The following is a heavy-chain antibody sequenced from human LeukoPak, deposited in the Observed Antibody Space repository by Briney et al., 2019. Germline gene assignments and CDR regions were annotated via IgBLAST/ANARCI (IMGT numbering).Heavy chain of an antibody. J-gene: IGHJ3*02. D-gene: IGHD3-10*01. CDR2: ISWNSGSI. Sequence: GRSLRLSCAASGFTFDDYAMHWVRQAPGKGLEWVSGISWNSGSIGYADSVKGRFTISRDNAKNSLYLQMNSLRAEDTAVYYCAKDTARKLSGSYSAFDIWGQGTMVTVSS. CDR3: AKDTARKLSGSYSAFDI. CDR1: GFTFDDYA. V-gene: IGHV3-9*01.